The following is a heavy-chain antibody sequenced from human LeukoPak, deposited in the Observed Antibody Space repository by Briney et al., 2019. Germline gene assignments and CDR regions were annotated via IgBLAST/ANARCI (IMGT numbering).Heavy chain of an antibody. J-gene: IGHJ4*02. Sequence: PGGSLRLSCQVSGFTFSTYAMSWVRQAPGKGLEWVSTISGSGGSTFYADSVKGRFTISRDNFKNTLYLQMNSLRAEDTAVYYCAKDQSGSYYLLDYWGQGTLATVSS. D-gene: IGHD1-26*01. CDR3: AKDQSGSYYLLDY. CDR1: GFTFSTYA. CDR2: ISGSGGST. V-gene: IGHV3-23*01.